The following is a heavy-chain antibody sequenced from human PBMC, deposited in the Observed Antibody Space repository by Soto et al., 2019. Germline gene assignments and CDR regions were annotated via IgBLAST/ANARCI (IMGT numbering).Heavy chain of an antibody. CDR3: ATQEVGGSYVYTFDP. Sequence: PSKTLSLTCTVSGGSISSYYWSWIRQPPGKGLEWIGYTYYTGTTNYNPSLKSRVTISVDTSKNQFSLKLSSVTAADTAVFYCATQEVGGSYVYTFDPWGQGTLVTVSS. CDR2: TYYTGTT. CDR1: GGSISSYY. V-gene: IGHV4-59*01. J-gene: IGHJ5*02. D-gene: IGHD1-26*01.